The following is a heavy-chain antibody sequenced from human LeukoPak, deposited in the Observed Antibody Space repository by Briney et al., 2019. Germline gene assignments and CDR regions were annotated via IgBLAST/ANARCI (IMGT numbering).Heavy chain of an antibody. CDR2: INHSGST. J-gene: IGHJ4*02. V-gene: IGHV4-34*01. D-gene: IGHD2-21*02. Sequence: SETLSLTCAVYGGSFSGYYWSWIRQPPGKGLEWIGEINHSGSTHYNPSLKSRVFISVDTSKNQFSRKLSSVTAADTAVYYCARGPPYQPLLFLWVRVTRVTVSS. CDR1: GGSFSGYY. CDR3: ARGPPYQPLLFL.